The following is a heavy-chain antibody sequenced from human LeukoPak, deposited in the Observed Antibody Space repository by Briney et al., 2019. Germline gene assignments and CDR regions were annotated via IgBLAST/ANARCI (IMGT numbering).Heavy chain of an antibody. CDR3: ERAGGVAGTSRRIDY. D-gene: IGHD6-19*01. Sequence: ASVKVSCKASGGTFSSYAISWVRQAPGQGLEWMGRIIPIFGIANYAQKFQGRVTITADKSTSTAYMELSNLRSEDTAVYYCERAGGVAGTSRRIDYWGQGTLVTVSS. CDR2: IIPIFGIA. V-gene: IGHV1-69*04. J-gene: IGHJ4*02. CDR1: GGTFSSYA.